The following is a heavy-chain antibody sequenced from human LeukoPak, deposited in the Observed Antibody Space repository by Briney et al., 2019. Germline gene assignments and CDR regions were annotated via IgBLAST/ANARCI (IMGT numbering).Heavy chain of an antibody. CDR1: GFTFNNYW. J-gene: IGHJ4*02. Sequence: GGSLRLFCAASGFTFNNYWMSWVRQAPGKGLEWVANIKQDGSEKYYVGSVKGRFTISRDNAKNSLYLQMNGLRAEDTAVYYCARDKVNSAYTGSLFDHWGQGTLVTASS. CDR3: ARDKVNSAYTGSLFDH. D-gene: IGHD1/OR15-1a*01. CDR2: IKQDGSEK. V-gene: IGHV3-7*01.